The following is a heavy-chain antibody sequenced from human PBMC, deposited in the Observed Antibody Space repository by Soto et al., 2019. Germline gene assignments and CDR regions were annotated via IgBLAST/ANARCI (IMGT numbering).Heavy chain of an antibody. J-gene: IGHJ4*02. D-gene: IGHD3-10*01. Sequence: EVQLVESGGGLVKPGGSLRLSCAASGFTFSNAWMSWVRQAPGKGLEWVGRIKGKTDGGTTDYAAPVKGRFTISRDDSKNTLYLPMNSLKTEDTAVYYCKRDGSGSYDWGQGTLVTVSS. V-gene: IGHV3-15*01. CDR2: IKGKTDGGTT. CDR3: KRDGSGSYD. CDR1: GFTFSNAW.